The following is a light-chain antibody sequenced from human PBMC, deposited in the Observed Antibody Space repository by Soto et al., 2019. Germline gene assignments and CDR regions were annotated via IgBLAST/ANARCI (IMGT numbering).Light chain of an antibody. J-gene: IGLJ2*01. Sequence: QAVVTQPPSASGTPGQRVAISCSGSSSNIGSNAVNWYQQLPGAAPKLLIYKNNLRPSGVPDRFSGSKSGASASLAISGLQSDDESDYYCATWDDSLKGLVFGGGTKLTVL. CDR2: KNN. CDR3: ATWDDSLKGLV. CDR1: SSNIGSNA. V-gene: IGLV1-44*01.